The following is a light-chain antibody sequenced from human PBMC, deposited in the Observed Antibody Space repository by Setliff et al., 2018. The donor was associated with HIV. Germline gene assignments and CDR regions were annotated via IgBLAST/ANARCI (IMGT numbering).Light chain of an antibody. V-gene: IGLV2-23*02. Sequence: QSALTQPASVSRSPGQSITISCTGTSSDVGTYNLVSWCQLPPGKAPQLIIYEVTKRPSGVSNRFSGSKSGNTAALTISGLRAEDEGDYYCCSYARGSTYVFGTGTKVTVL. CDR1: SSDVGTYNL. J-gene: IGLJ1*01. CDR3: CSYARGSTYV. CDR2: EVT.